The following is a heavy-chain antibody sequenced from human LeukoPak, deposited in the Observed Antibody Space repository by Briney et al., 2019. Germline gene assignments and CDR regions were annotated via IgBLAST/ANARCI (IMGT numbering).Heavy chain of an antibody. D-gene: IGHD3-16*01. CDR1: GFTFSTYG. Sequence: GRSLRLSCAASGFTFSTYGMHWVRQAPGKGLEWVAVISYDGNDRYYADSIKDRFTISRDISKNTLYLQMDSLRTEDTAVYYCARDLAMGALDFDCWGQGTLVTVSS. J-gene: IGHJ4*01. CDR3: ARDLAMGALDFDC. CDR2: ISYDGNDR. V-gene: IGHV3-30*03.